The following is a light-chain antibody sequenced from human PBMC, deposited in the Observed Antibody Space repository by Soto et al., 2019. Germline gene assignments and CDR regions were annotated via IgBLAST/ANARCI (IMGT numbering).Light chain of an antibody. J-gene: IGLJ1*01. CDR1: SSDVGGYNY. Sequence: QSVLTQPPSASGSPGQSVTISCTGTSSDVGGYNYVSWYQQHPGKAPKLMIYEVSKRPSGVPDRFSGSKSGNTASLTVSGLQAEDEADYYCSSYAGSTSYVCGTGTKLTVL. V-gene: IGLV2-8*01. CDR3: SSYAGSTSYV. CDR2: EVS.